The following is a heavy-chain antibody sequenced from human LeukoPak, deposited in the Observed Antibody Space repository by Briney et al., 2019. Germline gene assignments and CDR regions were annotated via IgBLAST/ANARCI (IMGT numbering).Heavy chain of an antibody. CDR2: ISSSSSYI. J-gene: IGHJ4*02. CDR3: VSSPSGAVRGVIARDY. D-gene: IGHD3-10*01. CDR1: GFTFSSYS. V-gene: IGHV3-21*01. Sequence: PGGSLRLSCAASGFTFSSYSMNWVRQAPGKGLEWVSSISSSSSYIYYADPVKGRFTISRDNAKNSLYLQMNSLRAEDTAVYYCVSSPSGAVRGVIARDYWGQGTLVTVSS.